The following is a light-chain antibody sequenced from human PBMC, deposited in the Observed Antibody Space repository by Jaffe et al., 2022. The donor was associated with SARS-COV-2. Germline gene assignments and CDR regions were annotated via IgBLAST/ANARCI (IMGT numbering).Light chain of an antibody. V-gene: IGKV3-15*01. J-gene: IGKJ1*01. CDR1: QSVKSN. CDR2: GAS. Sequence: EIVMTQSPGTLSLSPGERVTLSCRASQSVKSNLAWYQQKAGQAPRLLLYGASTRATGTPVRFSGSGSGTEFTLTISSLQSEDFAVYYCQQYNDWPPGTFGQGTKVEIK. CDR3: QQYNDWPPGT.